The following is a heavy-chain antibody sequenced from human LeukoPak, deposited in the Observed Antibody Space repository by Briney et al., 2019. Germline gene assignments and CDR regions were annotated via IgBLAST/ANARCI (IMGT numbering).Heavy chain of an antibody. CDR3: ARIFIQNVSIVDVTPGWLPDY. J-gene: IGHJ4*02. CDR2: IDWDDDK. D-gene: IGHD4-23*01. Sequence: SGPALVKPTQTLTLTCTFSGFSLSTSGMCVSWIRQPPGKALEWLARIDWDDDKYYSTSLKTRLTISKDTSKNQVVLTMTNMDPVDTATYYCARIFIQNVSIVDVTPGWLPDYWGQGTLVTVSS. V-gene: IGHV2-70*11. CDR1: GFSLSTSGMC.